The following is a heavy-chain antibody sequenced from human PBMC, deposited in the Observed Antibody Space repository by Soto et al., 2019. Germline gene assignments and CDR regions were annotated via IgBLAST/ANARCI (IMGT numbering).Heavy chain of an antibody. J-gene: IGHJ5*02. CDR1: RYTFTAYD. CDR3: ARRSSTWLNAIKFDP. CDR2: IKPDSGAT. D-gene: IGHD2-2*01. Sequence: ASVKVSCKASRYTFTAYDVYWVRQAPGQGLEWMGWIKPDSGATSYAQNFQGRVTMTRDTSINTAYMELTNLKSDDTAVYFCARRSSTWLNAIKFDPWGQGTLVTVSS. V-gene: IGHV1-2*02.